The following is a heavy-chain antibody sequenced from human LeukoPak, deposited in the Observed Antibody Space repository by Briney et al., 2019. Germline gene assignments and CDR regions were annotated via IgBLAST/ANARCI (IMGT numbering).Heavy chain of an antibody. Sequence: PGGSLRLSCAASGFTFSSYAMSWVRQAPGRGLEWVSAISSSGDRTYYADSVKGQFTISRDNSKNTVFLQMNGLTAEDTAVYYCAKYRTYSKFGGQGTLVTVSS. CDR2: ISSSGDRT. CDR1: GFTFSSYA. V-gene: IGHV3-23*01. J-gene: IGHJ4*02. D-gene: IGHD2-15*01. CDR3: AKYRTYSKF.